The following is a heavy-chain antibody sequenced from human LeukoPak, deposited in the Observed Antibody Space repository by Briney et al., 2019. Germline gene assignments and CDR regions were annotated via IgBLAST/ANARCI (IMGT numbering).Heavy chain of an antibody. CDR2: INQDRSEK. V-gene: IGHV3-7*05. J-gene: IGHJ4*02. D-gene: IGHD2-8*01. CDR3: ARGPLRTDVY. Sequence: PGGSLRLSCAASGFTFSNYWMNWVRQAPGKGLEWVANINQDRSEKYYVDSVKGRFTISKDNAKNSLYLQMNSLRAEDTAVYYCARGPLRTDVYWGQGTLVTVSS. CDR1: GFTFSNYW.